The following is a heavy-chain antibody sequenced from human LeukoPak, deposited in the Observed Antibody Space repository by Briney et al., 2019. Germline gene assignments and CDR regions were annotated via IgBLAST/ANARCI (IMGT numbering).Heavy chain of an antibody. V-gene: IGHV7-4-1*02. Sequence: ASVKVSCKASGYTFTSYAMNWVRQAPGQGLEWMGWIKTNTGNPTYAQGFTGRFVFSLDTSVSTAYLQISSLKAEDTAVYYCARDVGGYYDSSGYYMGENWFDPWGQGTLVTVSS. CDR2: IKTNTGNP. D-gene: IGHD3-22*01. CDR1: GYTFTSYA. CDR3: ARDVGGYYDSSGYYMGENWFDP. J-gene: IGHJ5*02.